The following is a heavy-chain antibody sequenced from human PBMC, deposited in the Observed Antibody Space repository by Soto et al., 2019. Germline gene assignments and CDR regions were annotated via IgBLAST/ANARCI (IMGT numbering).Heavy chain of an antibody. D-gene: IGHD2-15*01. V-gene: IGHV3-23*01. CDR1: GFTFSSYA. J-gene: IGHJ4*02. CDR2: ISGSGGST. CDR3: VKDTLRYCSGDSCYISY. Sequence: GGSLKLSCAASGFTFSSYAISWVRQAPGKGLEWVSAISGSGGSTYYADSVKGRFTISRDNSKNTLYLQMNSLRAEDTAVYYCVKDTLRYCSGDSCYISYWGQGTLVTVSS.